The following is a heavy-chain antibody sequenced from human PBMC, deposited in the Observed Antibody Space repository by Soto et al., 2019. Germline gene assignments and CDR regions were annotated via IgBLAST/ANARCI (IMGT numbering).Heavy chain of an antibody. CDR2: ISNSAGRT. CDR3: AKTEPVEAVGTGYDY. D-gene: IGHD6-13*01. Sequence: GGSLRLSCAASGFTFSGYAMNWVRQAPGKGLEWVSAISNSAGRTYYADSVKGRFTISRDNSKNTLFLQMNSLRVEDTALYYCAKTEPVEAVGTGYDYWGQGTLVTVSS. J-gene: IGHJ4*02. V-gene: IGHV3-23*01. CDR1: GFTFSGYA.